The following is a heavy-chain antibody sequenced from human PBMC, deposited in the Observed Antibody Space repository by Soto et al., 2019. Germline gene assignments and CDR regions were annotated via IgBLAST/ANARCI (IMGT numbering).Heavy chain of an antibody. CDR2: INHSGST. CDR1: GGSFSGYY. J-gene: IGHJ5*02. Sequence: KPSETLSLTCAVYGGSFSGYYWSWIRQPPGKGLEWIGEINHSGSTNYNPSLKSRVTISVDTSKNQFSLKLSSVTAADTAVYYCARGRRIASGSFDPWGQGTLVTVSS. V-gene: IGHV4-34*01. D-gene: IGHD6-13*01. CDR3: ARGRRIASGSFDP.